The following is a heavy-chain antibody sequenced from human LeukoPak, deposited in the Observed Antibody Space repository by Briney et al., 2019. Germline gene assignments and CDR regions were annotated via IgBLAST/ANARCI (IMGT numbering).Heavy chain of an antibody. J-gene: IGHJ3*02. CDR1: GDSITSGRRY. V-gene: IGHV4-61*09. Sequence: PSQTLSLTCTVSGDSITSGRRYWSWIRQPAGKGLEWIGHIYTSGSTKYNPSLKSRVTISVDTSKNQFSLKLSSVTAADTAVYYCARGIVGATPSFDIWGQGTMVTVSS. D-gene: IGHD1-26*01. CDR2: IYTSGST. CDR3: ARGIVGATPSFDI.